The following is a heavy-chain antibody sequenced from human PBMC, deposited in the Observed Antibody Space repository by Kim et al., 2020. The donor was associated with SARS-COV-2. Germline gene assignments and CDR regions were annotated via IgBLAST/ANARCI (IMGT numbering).Heavy chain of an antibody. CDR1: GITFSSHA. V-gene: IGHV3-23*01. D-gene: IGHD6-13*01. J-gene: IGHJ4*02. Sequence: GGSLRLSCAASGITFSSHAMSWVRQAPGKGLEWVSAISAGGNTHYADSVKGRFTISRDNYKNTMYLQMNSLRAEDTAVYYCVGSWQGDYWGQGTLVSVSS. CDR3: VGSWQGDY. CDR2: ISAGGNT.